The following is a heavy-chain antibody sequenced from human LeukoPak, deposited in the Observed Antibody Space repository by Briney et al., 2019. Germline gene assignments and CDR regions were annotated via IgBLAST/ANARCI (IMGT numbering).Heavy chain of an antibody. CDR3: ARDFLPVVVTATPSPSVDP. D-gene: IGHD2-21*02. Sequence: GGSLRLSCAASGFTFSSYGMHWVRQAPGKGLEWVSSISSSSSYIYYADSVKGRFTISRDNAKNSLYLQMNSLRAEDTAVYYCARDFLPVVVTATPSPSVDPWGQGTLVTVSS. V-gene: IGHV3-21*01. CDR2: ISSSSSYI. CDR1: GFTFSSYG. J-gene: IGHJ5*02.